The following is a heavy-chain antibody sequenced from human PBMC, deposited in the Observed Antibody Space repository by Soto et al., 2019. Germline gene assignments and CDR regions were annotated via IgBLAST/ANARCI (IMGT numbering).Heavy chain of an antibody. J-gene: IGHJ6*03. V-gene: IGHV3-74*01. CDR3: ATCNRVCYYYYYMDV. D-gene: IGHD6-13*01. Sequence: GGSLRLSCAASGFTFSSYWMHWVRQAPGKGLVWVSLINSDGRSTSYADSVKGRFPITRDNAKNTRYLQMNILRAEDKAVYYCATCNRVCYYYYYMDVWGTGTTVTVSS. CDR1: GFTFSSYW. CDR2: INSDGRST.